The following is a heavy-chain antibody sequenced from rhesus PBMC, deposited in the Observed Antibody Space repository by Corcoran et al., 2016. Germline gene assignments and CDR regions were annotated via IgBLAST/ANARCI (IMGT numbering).Heavy chain of an antibody. CDR3: ARGIQLQLPPFDY. CDR2: IKGKRGST. D-gene: IGHD5-12*01. J-gene: IGHJ4*01. Sequence: QVQLQESGPGLVKPSETLSLTCAVSGASFSSYWWSWIRPPPGKGLEGLGEIKGKRGSTNPNPPLQSRVTISKDASKNQFSLKLTSVTAADTAVYDCARGIQLQLPPFDYWGQGVLVTVSS. CDR1: GASFSSYW. V-gene: IGHV4-80*01.